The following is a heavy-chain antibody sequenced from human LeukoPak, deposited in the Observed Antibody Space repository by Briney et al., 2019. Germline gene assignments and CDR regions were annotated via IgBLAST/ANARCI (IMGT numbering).Heavy chain of an antibody. CDR1: GFPFSSYA. J-gene: IGHJ6*02. V-gene: IGHV3-64D*09. Sequence: GGSLRLSCSASGFPFSSYAMQWVRPPPGRGLEYVSAISDSGGSTYYADSVKGRFTISRDNSKNTLYLQMSSLRAEDTGVYFCVRGYSFGPYGMDVWGQGTTVTVSS. D-gene: IGHD2-15*01. CDR2: ISDSGGST. CDR3: VRGYSFGPYGMDV.